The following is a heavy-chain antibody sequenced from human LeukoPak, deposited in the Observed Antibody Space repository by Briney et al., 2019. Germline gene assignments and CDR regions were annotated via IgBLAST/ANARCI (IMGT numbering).Heavy chain of an antibody. J-gene: IGHJ4*02. CDR1: GFTFSSYS. CDR2: ISSSSTI. Sequence: GGSLRLSCAASGFTFSSYSMNWVRQAPGKGLEWVSYISSSSTIYYADSVKGRFTISRDNAKNSLYLQMNSLRDEDTAVYYCARDLRYYDSSDDYWGQGTLVTVSS. V-gene: IGHV3-48*02. D-gene: IGHD3-22*01. CDR3: ARDLRYYDSSDDY.